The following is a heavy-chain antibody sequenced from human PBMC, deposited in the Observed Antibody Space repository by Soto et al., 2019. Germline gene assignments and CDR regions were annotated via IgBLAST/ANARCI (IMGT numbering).Heavy chain of an antibody. J-gene: IGHJ4*02. CDR2: ISSSGSTK. CDR1: GFTFISNE. D-gene: IGHD6-19*01. V-gene: IGHV3-48*03. CDR3: ARGYTGGWSRGGYFDY. Sequence: GGSLRLSCAASGFTFISNEMNWVRQAPGKGLEWISYISSSGSTKYYADSVKGRFTISRDNAKNSLFLQMNSLTVEVRAVYYCARGYTGGWSRGGYFDYWGQGALVTVSS.